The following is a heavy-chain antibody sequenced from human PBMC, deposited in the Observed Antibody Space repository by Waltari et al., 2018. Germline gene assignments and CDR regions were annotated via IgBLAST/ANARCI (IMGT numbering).Heavy chain of an antibody. J-gene: IGHJ4*02. V-gene: IGHV4-59*01. CDR1: GGSISSYY. Sequence: QVQLQESGPGLVKPSETLSLTCTVSGGSISSYYWSWLRQPPGKGLEWIGYIYYSGSTNYNPSLKSRVTISVDTSKNQFSPKLSSVTAADTAVYYCARGGWYCSGGSCYFDYWGQGTLVTVSS. CDR3: ARGGWYCSGGSCYFDY. CDR2: IYYSGST. D-gene: IGHD2-15*01.